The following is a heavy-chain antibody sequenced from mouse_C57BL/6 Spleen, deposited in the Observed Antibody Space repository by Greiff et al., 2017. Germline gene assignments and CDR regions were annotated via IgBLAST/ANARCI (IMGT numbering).Heavy chain of an antibody. D-gene: IGHD1-1*01. V-gene: IGHV1-69*01. CDR3: AREGLRAMDY. CDR1: GYTFTSYW. CDR2: IDPSDSYT. J-gene: IGHJ4*01. Sequence: VQLQQSGAELVMPGASVKLSCKASGYTFTSYWMHWVKQRPGQGLEWIGEIDPSDSYTNYNQKFKGKSTLTVDKSSSTAYMQLSSLTSEDSAVYYCAREGLRAMDYWGQGTSVTVSS.